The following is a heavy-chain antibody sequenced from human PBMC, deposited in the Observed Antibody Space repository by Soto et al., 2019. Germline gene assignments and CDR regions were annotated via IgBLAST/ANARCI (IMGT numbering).Heavy chain of an antibody. D-gene: IGHD4-17*01. Sequence: EVQVLESRGGLVQPGGSLRLSCAASGVRFSDYAMTWVRQVPGRGLEWVSSIFASGDNTQYADSVKGRFTISRENSRDTLYLQMNSLRVEDTAVYYCARDPNGDYVGAFDIWGQGTMVTVSS. J-gene: IGHJ3*02. CDR1: GVRFSDYA. V-gene: IGHV3-23*01. CDR2: IFASGDNT. CDR3: ARDPNGDYVGAFDI.